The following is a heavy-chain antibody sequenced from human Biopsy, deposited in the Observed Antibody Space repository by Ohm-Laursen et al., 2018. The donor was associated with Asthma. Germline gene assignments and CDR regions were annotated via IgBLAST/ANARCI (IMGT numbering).Heavy chain of an antibody. CDR3: ARDMGAGPNQPPSGSGSSHLYGMDV. CDR2: ISRTSTYI. V-gene: IGHV3-21*04. CDR1: GFTFSTYS. D-gene: IGHD3-10*01. J-gene: IGHJ6*02. Sequence: SLRLSCAASGFTFSTYSMNWVRQAPGKGLEWVSSISRTSTYIYYADSVKGRFTISRDNAKNSLYLQMNSLGPEDTAVYYCARDMGAGPNQPPSGSGSSHLYGMDVWGQGTTVTVSS.